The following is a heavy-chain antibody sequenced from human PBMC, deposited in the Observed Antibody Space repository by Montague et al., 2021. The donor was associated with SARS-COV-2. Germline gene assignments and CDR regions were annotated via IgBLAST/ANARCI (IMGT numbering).Heavy chain of an antibody. CDR3: ARGGGYSSSPFDF. V-gene: IGHV4-59*01. D-gene: IGHD5-18*01. CDR2: IYHCGST. J-gene: IGHJ4*02. CDR1: AGSISSNY. Sequence: SETLSLTCTVSAGSISSNYFNWIRQPPGKGLEWIGYIYHCGSTXTXYXXXXKSRVTRSVDTSKRQFTLSLISVTAADTAVYYCARGGGYSSSPFDFWGQGSLLSVSS.